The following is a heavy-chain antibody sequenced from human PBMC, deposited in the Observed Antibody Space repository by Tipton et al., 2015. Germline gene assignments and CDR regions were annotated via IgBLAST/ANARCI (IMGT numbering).Heavy chain of an antibody. D-gene: IGHD4-17*01. CDR2: ISYDGNNQ. J-gene: IGHJ3*02. Sequence: SLRLSCAASGFTFSTYAMHWVRQAPGKGLEWVAVISYDGNNQWYADSGTGRFTISRDSSKNTVYLQMNNLRAEDTAVYYCARFSYGDYGGFDIWGQGTMVTVSS. CDR3: ARFSYGDYGGFDI. CDR1: GFTFSTYA. V-gene: IGHV3-30*01.